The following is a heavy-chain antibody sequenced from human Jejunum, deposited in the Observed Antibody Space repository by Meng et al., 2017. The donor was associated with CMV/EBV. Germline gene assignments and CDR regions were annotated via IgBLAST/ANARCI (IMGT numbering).Heavy chain of an antibody. J-gene: IGHJ4*02. CDR1: GFTLFGFA. CDR2: IRTKANNYAT. V-gene: IGHV3-73*01. D-gene: IGHD1/OR15-1a*01. Sequence: QRGGSLDLACTASGFTLFGFAMHWVRQASEKGLEWVGRIRTKANNYATEYGASVKGRFTISRDDSKNTAYLQMNSLKTEDTAVYYCTRPGITGTEGCWGQGTLVTVSS. CDR3: TRPGITGTEGC.